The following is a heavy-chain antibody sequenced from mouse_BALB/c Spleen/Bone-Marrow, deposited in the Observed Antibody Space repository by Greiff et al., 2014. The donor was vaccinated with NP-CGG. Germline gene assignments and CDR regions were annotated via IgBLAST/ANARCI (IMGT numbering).Heavy chain of an antibody. CDR1: GFTFTDYY. D-gene: IGHD1-2*01. Sequence: EVKVEESGGGLVQPGGSLRLSCATSGFTFTDYYMSWVRQPPGKALEWLGFIRNKANGYTTEYSASVKGRFTISRDNSQSILYLQMNTLKAKNSATYYCARDIGRLLFDYWGQGTTPPVSS. J-gene: IGHJ2*01. CDR2: IRNKANGYTT. CDR3: ARDIGRLLFDY. V-gene: IGHV7-3*02.